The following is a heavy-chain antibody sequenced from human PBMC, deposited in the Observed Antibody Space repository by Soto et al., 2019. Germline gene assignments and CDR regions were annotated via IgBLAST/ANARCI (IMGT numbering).Heavy chain of an antibody. CDR3: ARTRSTIFGVVIRTRRYYYYGMDV. J-gene: IGHJ6*02. Sequence: ASVKVSCKASGYTFTSYYMHWVRQAPGQGLEWMGGIIPIFGTANYAQKFQGRVTITADESTSTAYMELSSLRSEDTAVYYCARTRSTIFGVVIRTRRYYYYGMDVWGQGTTVTVSS. V-gene: IGHV1-69*13. CDR2: IIPIFGTA. D-gene: IGHD3-3*01. CDR1: GYTFTSYY.